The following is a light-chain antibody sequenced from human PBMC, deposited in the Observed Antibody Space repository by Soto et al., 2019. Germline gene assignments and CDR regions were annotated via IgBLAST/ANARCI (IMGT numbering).Light chain of an antibody. Sequence: QSVLTQPPSVSGAPGQRVTISCTGGTSNIGAGYDVHWYQQLPGTAPKLLIYGNSNRPSGVPDRFSGSKSGASASLAITGLQAEDEGDYYCQSNDSSLSGYVFGTETKVTVL. J-gene: IGLJ1*01. V-gene: IGLV1-40*01. CDR2: GNS. CDR3: QSNDSSLSGYV. CDR1: TSNIGAGYD.